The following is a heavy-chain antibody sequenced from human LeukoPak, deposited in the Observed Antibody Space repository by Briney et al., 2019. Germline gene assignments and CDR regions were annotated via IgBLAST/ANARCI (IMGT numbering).Heavy chain of an antibody. Sequence: SETLSLTCTVSGGSISSSTYYWDWIRQPPGKGLEWIGSIYYSGSTYYNPSLKSRVTISVDTSKNQFSLKLSSVTAADTAVYFCASLYCSGGICYSGLGSADYWGRGTLVTVSS. CDR3: ASLYCSGGICYSGLGSADY. CDR1: GGSISSSTYY. D-gene: IGHD2-15*01. V-gene: IGHV4-39*01. CDR2: IYYSGST. J-gene: IGHJ4*02.